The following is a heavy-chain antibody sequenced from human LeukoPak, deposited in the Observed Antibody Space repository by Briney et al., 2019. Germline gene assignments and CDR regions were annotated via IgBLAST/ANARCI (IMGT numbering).Heavy chain of an antibody. CDR3: AEGDRIAAAGTVMDY. D-gene: IGHD6-13*01. Sequence: GGSLRLSCAASGFTFSSHDMNWVRQAPGKGLEWVSVIRGSGDYIYYADSVKGRFTISRDNSKNTLYLQMNSLSAEDTAVYYCAEGDRIAAAGTVMDYWGQGTLVTVSS. J-gene: IGHJ4*02. V-gene: IGHV3-23*01. CDR1: GFTFSSHD. CDR2: IRGSGDYI.